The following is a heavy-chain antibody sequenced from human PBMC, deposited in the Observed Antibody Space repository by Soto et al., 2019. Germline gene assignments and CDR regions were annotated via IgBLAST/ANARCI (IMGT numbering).Heavy chain of an antibody. D-gene: IGHD3-22*01. V-gene: IGHV3-33*01. Sequence: GGSLRLSFTASGFPFSRYGMHWVRQAPGKGLEWVAVIWYDGSNKYYADSVKGRFTISRDNSKNTLYLQMSSLRAEDTAVYYCARPYDTTGYYSLVYWGQGALVTVSS. CDR2: IWYDGSNK. CDR1: GFPFSRYG. J-gene: IGHJ4*02. CDR3: ARPYDTTGYYSLVY.